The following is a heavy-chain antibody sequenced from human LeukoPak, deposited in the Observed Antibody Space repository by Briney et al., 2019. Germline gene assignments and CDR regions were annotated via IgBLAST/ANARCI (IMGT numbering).Heavy chain of an antibody. Sequence: GGSLRLSCAASGFTFTNYWMSWVRQAPGKGLEWVGRIKRKSDGGTTDYAAPVKGRFTISRDDSKNTLYLQMNSLKSEDTAVYYCTTELDIRPNHYWGQGTLVTVSS. J-gene: IGHJ4*02. V-gene: IGHV3-15*01. CDR1: GFTFTNYW. CDR2: IKRKSDGGTT. D-gene: IGHD3-22*01. CDR3: TTELDIRPNHY.